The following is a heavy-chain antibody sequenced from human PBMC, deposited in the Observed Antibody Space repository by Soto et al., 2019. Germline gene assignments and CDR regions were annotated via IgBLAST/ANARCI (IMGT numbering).Heavy chain of an antibody. V-gene: IGHV3-23*01. D-gene: IGHD6-13*01. Sequence: EVPLLESGGGLVQPGGSLRLSCAASGFTFSSYAMSWFRQSPGKGLEWVSAISGSGGSTYYADSAKGRFTISRDNSKNTLYVQMNSLRAEDTAVYYCAKDRMEQLPYFDYWGQGTLVTVSS. CDR3: AKDRMEQLPYFDY. CDR1: GFTFSSYA. CDR2: ISGSGGST. J-gene: IGHJ4*02.